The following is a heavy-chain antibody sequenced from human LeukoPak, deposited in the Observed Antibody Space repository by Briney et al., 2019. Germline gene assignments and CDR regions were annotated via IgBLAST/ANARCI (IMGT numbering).Heavy chain of an antibody. D-gene: IGHD6-13*01. CDR3: ARAVIAAAATFDY. V-gene: IGHV1-69*13. Sequence: ASVKVSCKASGGTFSSYAISWVRQAPGQGLEWMGGIIPILGTANYAQKFQGRVTITADESTSTAYMELSSLRSEDTAVYYCARAVIAAAATFDYWGQGTLVTVSS. CDR1: GGTFSSYA. J-gene: IGHJ4*02. CDR2: IIPILGTA.